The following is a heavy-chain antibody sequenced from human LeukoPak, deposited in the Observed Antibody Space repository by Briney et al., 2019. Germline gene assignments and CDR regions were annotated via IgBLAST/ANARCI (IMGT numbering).Heavy chain of an antibody. V-gene: IGHV3-23*01. CDR1: GFTFSNSA. J-gene: IGHJ4*02. CDR3: AKEATGHSFSDY. D-gene: IGHD5-12*01. Sequence: PGGSLRLSCAASGFTFSNSAMSWVRQAPGKGLEWVSAISASGGTYYAGSVKGRFTISRDISKNTLFLQMNNLRAEDTAVYYCAKEATGHSFSDYWGQGTLVTVSS. CDR2: ISASGGT.